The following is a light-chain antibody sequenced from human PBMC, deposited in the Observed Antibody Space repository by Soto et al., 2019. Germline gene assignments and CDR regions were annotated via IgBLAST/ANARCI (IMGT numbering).Light chain of an antibody. CDR3: QKYNSAHLT. Sequence: DCQMTQSPSILSASAGHRFTSTCRASQSISSWLAWYQQKPGKAPKLLIYAASTLQAGVPSRFSGSGSGTDFTLTISSMQPEDVAAYYCQKYNSAHLTFGRGTKVDIK. CDR1: QSISSW. V-gene: IGKV1-27*01. J-gene: IGKJ4*01. CDR2: AAS.